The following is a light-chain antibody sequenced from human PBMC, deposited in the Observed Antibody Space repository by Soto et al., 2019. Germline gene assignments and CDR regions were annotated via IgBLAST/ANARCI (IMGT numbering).Light chain of an antibody. V-gene: IGKV1-27*01. Sequence: DIQMTQSPSSLSASVGDRVTITCRASQGISNYLAWYQQKPGKVPQLLIYAASTLESGVPPRFSGSGSGTDFTLTISSLQPEDIATYYCQKYNAAPWTFSQGTKVEIK. J-gene: IGKJ1*01. CDR1: QGISNY. CDR3: QKYNAAPWT. CDR2: AAS.